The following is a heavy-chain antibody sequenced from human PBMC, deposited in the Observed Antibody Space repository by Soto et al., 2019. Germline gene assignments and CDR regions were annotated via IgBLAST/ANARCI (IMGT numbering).Heavy chain of an antibody. D-gene: IGHD1-26*01. J-gene: IGHJ4*02. CDR2: INSGSTSV. Sequence: EVQLVESGGGLVQPGGSLRLSCVASGFDFSSYSMNWVRQAPGKGLEWISYINSGSTSVFYADSVKGRFTISRDNAKNSLYLQMNSLRAADKSVYYCTSSASPDAYWGQGTLVTVSS. CDR3: TSSASPDAY. CDR1: GFDFSSYS. V-gene: IGHV3-48*01.